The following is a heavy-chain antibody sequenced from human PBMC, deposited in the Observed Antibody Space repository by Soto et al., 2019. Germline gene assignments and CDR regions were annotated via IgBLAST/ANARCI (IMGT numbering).Heavy chain of an antibody. CDR1: GYTFTSYG. J-gene: IGHJ6*03. V-gene: IGHV1-18*01. D-gene: IGHD3-16*01. CDR2: ISAYNGNT. Sequence: QVQLVQSGAEVKKPGASVKVSCKASGYTFTSYGISWARQAPGQGLEWMGWISAYNGNTNYAQKLQGRVTMTTDTSTSTAYMELRSLRSDDTAVYYCARDSVITVQTGRYTYYYYYMDVWGKGTTVTVSS. CDR3: ARDSVITVQTGRYTYYYYYMDV.